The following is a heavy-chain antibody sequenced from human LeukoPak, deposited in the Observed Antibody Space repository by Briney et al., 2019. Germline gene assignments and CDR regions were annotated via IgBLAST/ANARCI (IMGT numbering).Heavy chain of an antibody. J-gene: IGHJ4*02. Sequence: ASVKVSCTASGYTFTGYYMHWVRQAPGQGLEWMGWINPNSGGTNYAQKFQGRVTMTRDTSISTAYMELSRLRSDDTAVYYCARMGVYSSSWLDYWGQGTLVTVSS. D-gene: IGHD6-13*01. CDR3: ARMGVYSSSWLDY. CDR1: GYTFTGYY. V-gene: IGHV1-2*02. CDR2: INPNSGGT.